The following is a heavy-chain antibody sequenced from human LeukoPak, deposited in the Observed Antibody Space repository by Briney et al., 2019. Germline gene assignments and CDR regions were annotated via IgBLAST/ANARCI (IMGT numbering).Heavy chain of an antibody. CDR3: AKGGYSNPFGIDY. Sequence: SETLSLTCTVSGGSISSSSYYWGWIRQPPGKGLEWIGSIYYSGSTYYNPSLKSRVTISVDTSKNQFSLKLSSVTAADTAVYYCAKGGYSNPFGIDYWGRGTLVTVSS. CDR2: IYYSGST. J-gene: IGHJ4*02. D-gene: IGHD3-16*01. V-gene: IGHV4-39*07. CDR1: GGSISSSSYY.